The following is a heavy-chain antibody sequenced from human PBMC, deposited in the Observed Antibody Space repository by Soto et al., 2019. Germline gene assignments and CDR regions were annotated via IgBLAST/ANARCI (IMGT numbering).Heavy chain of an antibody. J-gene: IGHJ4*02. CDR1: GFTLSSYA. D-gene: IGHD6-19*01. CDR2: ISKGGSNL. Sequence: LRLSCAASGFTLSSYAIHWVRQAPGKGLEWVTVISKGGSNLYFADSVKGRFTISRDNSKNTLYLQMNSLRSEDTAVYYCAREVEYTSAFGISSSFDYWGQGTLVTVSS. V-gene: IGHV3-30-3*01. CDR3: AREVEYTSAFGISSSFDY.